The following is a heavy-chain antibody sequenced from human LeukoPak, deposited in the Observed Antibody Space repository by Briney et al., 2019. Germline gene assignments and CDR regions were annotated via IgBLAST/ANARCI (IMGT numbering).Heavy chain of an antibody. CDR2: ISYDGSNK. CDR1: GFTFSSYA. Sequence: PGGSLRLSCAASGFTFSSYAMHWVRQAPGKGLEWVAVISYDGSNKYYADSVKGRFTISRDNSKNTLYLQMNSLRAEDTAVYCCARDHRGYSYGRFGPTDYWGQGTLVTVSS. CDR3: ARDHRGYSYGRFGPTDY. D-gene: IGHD5-18*01. V-gene: IGHV3-30-3*01. J-gene: IGHJ4*02.